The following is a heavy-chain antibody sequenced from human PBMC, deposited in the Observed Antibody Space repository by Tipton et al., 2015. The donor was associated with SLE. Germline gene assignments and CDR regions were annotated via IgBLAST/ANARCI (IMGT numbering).Heavy chain of an antibody. D-gene: IGHD6-19*01. J-gene: IGHJ4*02. Sequence: TLSLTCTVPGGSISSSSYYWGWIRQPPGKGLEWIGSIYHSGSTSYNPSLKSRVTISVDTSKNQFSLKLSSVTAADTAVYYCASHGRNSSGWQYYFDYWGQGTLVTVSS. CDR1: GGSISSSSYY. CDR2: IYHSGST. CDR3: ASHGRNSSGWQYYFDY. V-gene: IGHV4-39*01.